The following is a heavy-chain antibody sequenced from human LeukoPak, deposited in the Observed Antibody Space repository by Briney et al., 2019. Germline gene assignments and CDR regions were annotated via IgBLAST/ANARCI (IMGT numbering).Heavy chain of an antibody. J-gene: IGHJ4*02. CDR2: INPNSGGT. Sequence: ASVKVSCKASGYTFTGYYMHWVRQAPGQGLEWMGWINPNSGGTNYAQKFRGRVTMTRDTSISTAYMELSRLRSDDTAVYYCARVWQIAAATPPGYWGQGTLVTVSS. CDR1: GYTFTGYY. D-gene: IGHD6-13*01. V-gene: IGHV1-2*02. CDR3: ARVWQIAAATPPGY.